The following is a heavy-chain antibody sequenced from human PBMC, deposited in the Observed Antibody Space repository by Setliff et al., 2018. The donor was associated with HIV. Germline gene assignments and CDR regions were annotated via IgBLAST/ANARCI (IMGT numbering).Heavy chain of an antibody. V-gene: IGHV1-24*01. Sequence: ASVKVSCKVSGSSLTELSIHWVRQTPGKGLQWMGGFDPEDGPDDGQTIDARKFQGRVTMTEDTSTDTAYMVLARLTSEDTAVYYCVRWYYCVSGACHRADYWDQGTMVTVSS. J-gene: IGHJ4*02. CDR3: VRWYYCVSGACHRADY. D-gene: IGHD2-21*02. CDR2: FDPEDGPDDGQT. CDR1: GSSLTELS.